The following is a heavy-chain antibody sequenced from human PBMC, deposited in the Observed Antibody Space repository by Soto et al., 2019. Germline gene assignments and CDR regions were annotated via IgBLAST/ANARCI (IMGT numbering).Heavy chain of an antibody. Sequence: SGGSLRLSCASSGFSFSTYTMNWVRQAPGKGLEWVSSINGRGNYKYYADSVRGRFTISRDNAKNSLYLQMNSLRAEDAAVYYCAREDGIVGTTSAFDYWGQGTLVTVSS. CDR2: INGRGNYK. J-gene: IGHJ4*02. D-gene: IGHD1-26*01. CDR3: AREDGIVGTTSAFDY. CDR1: GFSFSTYT. V-gene: IGHV3-21*01.